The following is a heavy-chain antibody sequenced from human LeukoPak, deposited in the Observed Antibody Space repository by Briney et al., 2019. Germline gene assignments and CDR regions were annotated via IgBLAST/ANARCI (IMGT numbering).Heavy chain of an antibody. CDR2: ISSSSSYI. D-gene: IGHD2-15*01. J-gene: IGHJ4*02. CDR3: ARAAYCSGGSCYLGRLDFDY. Sequence: GGSLRLSCAASGFTFSSYSMNWVRQAPGKGLEWVSSISSSSSYIYYADSEKGRFTISRDNAKNSLYLQMNSLRAEDTAVYYCARAAYCSGGSCYLGRLDFDYWGQGTLVTVSS. CDR1: GFTFSSYS. V-gene: IGHV3-21*01.